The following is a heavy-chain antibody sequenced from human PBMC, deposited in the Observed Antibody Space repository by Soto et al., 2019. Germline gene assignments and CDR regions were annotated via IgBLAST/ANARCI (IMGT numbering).Heavy chain of an antibody. Sequence: GASVKVSCKASGGTFSSYAISWVRQAPGQGLEWMGGIIPIFGTANYAQKFQGRVTITADESTSTAYMELSSLRSEDTAVYYCAREDTAMVTVGTYYSYGMDVWGQGTTVTVSS. CDR2: IIPIFGTA. CDR3: AREDTAMVTVGTYYSYGMDV. V-gene: IGHV1-69*13. D-gene: IGHD5-18*01. CDR1: GGTFSSYA. J-gene: IGHJ6*02.